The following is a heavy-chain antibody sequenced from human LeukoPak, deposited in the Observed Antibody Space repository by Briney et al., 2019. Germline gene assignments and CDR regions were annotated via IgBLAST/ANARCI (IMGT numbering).Heavy chain of an antibody. Sequence: SETLSLTCTVSGGSISSSSYYWGWIRQPPGKGLEWVASIYYSGSTYYNPSLKSRITISVDTSKNQFSLKLTSVTAADTAVYYCARDRLLWFGELDYWGQGTLVTVSS. J-gene: IGHJ4*02. V-gene: IGHV4-39*07. D-gene: IGHD3-10*01. CDR3: ARDRLLWFGELDY. CDR1: GGSISSSSYY. CDR2: IYYSGST.